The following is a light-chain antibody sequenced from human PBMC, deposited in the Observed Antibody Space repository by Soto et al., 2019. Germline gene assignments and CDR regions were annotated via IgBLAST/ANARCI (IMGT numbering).Light chain of an antibody. V-gene: IGKV3-15*01. CDR2: GAS. Sequence: EIVMTQSPATLSVSPGERATLSCRASQSVSSNLAWYQQKPGQAPRLLIYGASTRATGIPARFSGSGSGTEFTLTISSLQSEDFAVYYCQQYNNFPRLTFGGGTKVDIK. CDR1: QSVSSN. CDR3: QQYNNFPRLT. J-gene: IGKJ4*01.